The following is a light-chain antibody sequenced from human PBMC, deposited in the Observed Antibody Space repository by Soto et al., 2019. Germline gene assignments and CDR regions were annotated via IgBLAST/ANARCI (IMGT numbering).Light chain of an antibody. CDR2: GAS. CDR3: QQSKTYPPT. J-gene: IGKJ4*01. Sequence: DIQMTQSPSSVSASVGDRVTITCRASQDNNRWLGWYQQKPGKAPNLLIFGASILHSGVPSRFSGGGSATDFTLTISSLQPEDFATYYCQQSKTYPPTFGGGTKVEIK. V-gene: IGKV1-12*01. CDR1: QDNNRW.